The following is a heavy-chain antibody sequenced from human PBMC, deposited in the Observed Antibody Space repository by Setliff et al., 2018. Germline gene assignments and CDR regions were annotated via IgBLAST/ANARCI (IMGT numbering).Heavy chain of an antibody. CDR3: ARSSYDSSGYPSDY. D-gene: IGHD3-22*01. V-gene: IGHV4-39*01. J-gene: IGHJ4*02. CDR1: GVSISSSTYY. Sequence: SETLSLTCTVSGVSISSSTYYWGWIRQPPGKGLEWIGSIYYSGITFYNLSLNSRVTISVDTSNNQFSLKLSSVTAAYKAVYYCARSSYDSSGYPSDYWGQGTLVTVSS. CDR2: IYYSGIT.